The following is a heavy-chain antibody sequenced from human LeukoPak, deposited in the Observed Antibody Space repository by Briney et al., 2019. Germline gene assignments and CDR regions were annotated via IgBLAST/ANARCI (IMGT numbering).Heavy chain of an antibody. Sequence: GESLQISCKGSGSSFPTYWIVWLRQMPGKGLEWMGIIYPGDSDTRYSPSFQGQVTISADKSISTASLQWSSLKASDTAMYYCARQHYYGSGSPSYGMDVWGQGTTVTVSS. J-gene: IGHJ6*02. CDR3: ARQHYYGSGSPSYGMDV. CDR1: GSSFPTYW. CDR2: IYPGDSDT. D-gene: IGHD3-10*01. V-gene: IGHV5-51*01.